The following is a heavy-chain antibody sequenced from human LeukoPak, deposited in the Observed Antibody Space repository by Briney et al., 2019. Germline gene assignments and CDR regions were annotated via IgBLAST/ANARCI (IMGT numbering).Heavy chain of an antibody. D-gene: IGHD3-10*01. J-gene: IGHJ3*02. V-gene: IGHV3-30*03. CDR1: GFTFSSYG. CDR2: ISYDGSNK. Sequence: GGSLRLSCAASGFTFSSYGMHWVRQAPGKGLEWVAVISYDGSNKYYADSVKGRFTISRDNSKNTLYLQMNSLRAEDTAVYYCARDSRARGVPDAFDIWGQGTMVTVSS. CDR3: ARDSRARGVPDAFDI.